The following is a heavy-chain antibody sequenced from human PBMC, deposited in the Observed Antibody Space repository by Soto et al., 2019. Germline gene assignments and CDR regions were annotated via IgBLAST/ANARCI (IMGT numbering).Heavy chain of an antibody. J-gene: IGHJ4*02. CDR2: ISAYNGNT. V-gene: IGHV1-18*01. CDR1: GYTFASYA. Sequence: QVQLVQSGAEVKKPGASVKVSCKASGYTFASYAISWMRQAPGQGLEWMGWISAYNGNTNYAQKLQGRVTMTTVTSTSTAYMELRGLRSDDTAVYYCAREPPPPDYWGQGTLVIVSS. CDR3: AREPPPPDY.